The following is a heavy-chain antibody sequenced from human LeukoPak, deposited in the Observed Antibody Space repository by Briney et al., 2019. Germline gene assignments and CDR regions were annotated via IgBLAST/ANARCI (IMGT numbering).Heavy chain of an antibody. J-gene: IGHJ4*02. CDR1: GFTFSSFS. V-gene: IGHV3-23*01. CDR2: ITGNGATT. Sequence: GGSLRLSCAAAGFTFSSFSMNWVRQAPGKGLEWVSGITGNGATTYYADSVKGRFTISRDNSKNTLYLQLNSMRAEDTAIYYRAKDFAVAAYFDYWGQGTLITVSS. D-gene: IGHD6-19*01. CDR3: AKDFAVAAYFDY.